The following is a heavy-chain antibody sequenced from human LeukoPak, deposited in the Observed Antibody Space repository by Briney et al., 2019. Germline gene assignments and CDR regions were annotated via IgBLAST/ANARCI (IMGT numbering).Heavy chain of an antibody. D-gene: IGHD3-10*01. CDR2: ISTSGDII. Sequence: PGGSLRLSCAASGFTFSDYYMNWIRQAPGKGLEWVSYISTSGDIIYYADSVKGRFTISRDNAKNSLYLQMNSLRAEDTAVYYCAKAPPRAVWFGETHFDYWGQGTLVTVSS. V-gene: IGHV3-11*01. CDR3: AKAPPRAVWFGETHFDY. CDR1: GFTFSDYY. J-gene: IGHJ4*02.